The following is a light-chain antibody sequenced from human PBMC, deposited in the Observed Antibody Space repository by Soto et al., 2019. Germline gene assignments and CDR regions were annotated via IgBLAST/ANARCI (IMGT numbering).Light chain of an antibody. CDR2: DAS. J-gene: IGKJ4*02. CDR1: QSISNN. V-gene: IGKV3-11*01. CDR3: QQRNSWPPQ. Sequence: EIVLTQSPATLSLSPGERATLSCRASQSISNNLAWYQQKPGQAPRLLIYDASNRATGTPARFSGSGSGTDFTLTISRLEPEDFAVYYCQQRNSWPPQFGRGTKVEIK.